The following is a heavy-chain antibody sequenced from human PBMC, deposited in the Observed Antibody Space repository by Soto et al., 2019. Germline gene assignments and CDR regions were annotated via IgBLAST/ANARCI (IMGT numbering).Heavy chain of an antibody. J-gene: IGHJ5*02. CDR3: TTDVPMSPPNWFDP. Sequence: EVQLVESGGGLVKPGGSLRLSCAASGFTFSNAWMSWVRQAPGKGLEWVGRIKSKTDGGTTDYAAPVKGRFTISRDDSKNTLYLQMNSLKTEDTAVYYCTTDVPMSPPNWFDPWGQGTLVTVSS. CDR1: GFTFSNAW. CDR2: IKSKTDGGTT. V-gene: IGHV3-15*01.